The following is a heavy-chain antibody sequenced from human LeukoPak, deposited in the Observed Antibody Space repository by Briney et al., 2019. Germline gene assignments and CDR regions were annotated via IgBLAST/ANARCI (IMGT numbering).Heavy chain of an antibody. Sequence: GASVKVSCKASGYTFTSYDINWVRQATGQGLEWMGWMNPNSGNTGYAQKFQGRVTMTRNTSISTAYMELSSLRSEDTAVYYCARGRRITMIVVDIRAAYAFDIWGQGTMVTVSS. CDR3: ARGRRITMIVVDIRAAYAFDI. CDR2: MNPNSGNT. D-gene: IGHD3-22*01. V-gene: IGHV1-8*01. CDR1: GYTFTSYD. J-gene: IGHJ3*02.